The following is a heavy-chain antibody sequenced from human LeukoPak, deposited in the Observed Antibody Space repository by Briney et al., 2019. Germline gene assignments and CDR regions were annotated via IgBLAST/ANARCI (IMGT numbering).Heavy chain of an antibody. Sequence: PGGSLRLSCAASGFTFSSYGMHWVRQAPGKGLEWVAVLSYDGSTKYYADSVKGRFTISRDNAKNSLYLQMNSLRAEDTAVYYCARGIWFGYNWFDPWGQGTLVTVSS. V-gene: IGHV3-30*03. CDR3: ARGIWFGYNWFDP. D-gene: IGHD3-10*01. CDR1: GFTFSSYG. J-gene: IGHJ5*02. CDR2: LSYDGSTK.